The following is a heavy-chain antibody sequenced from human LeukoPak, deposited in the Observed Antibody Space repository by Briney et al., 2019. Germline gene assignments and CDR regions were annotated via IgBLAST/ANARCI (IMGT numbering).Heavy chain of an antibody. CDR1: GDPINGFY. V-gene: IGHV4-59*01. Sequence: PSETLSLTCTVSGDPINGFYWSWIRQPPGKPLEWIGYIYYSGNTRYNPSLKSRLTISIDTSKNQFSLRLSSVTAADTAVYYCASTYGDYSLSSGIWGQGTLVTVSS. J-gene: IGHJ4*02. CDR3: ASTYGDYSLSSGI. D-gene: IGHD4-17*01. CDR2: IYYSGNT.